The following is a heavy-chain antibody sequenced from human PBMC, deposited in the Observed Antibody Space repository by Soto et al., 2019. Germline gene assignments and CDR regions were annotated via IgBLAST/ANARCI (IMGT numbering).Heavy chain of an antibody. J-gene: IGHJ4*02. V-gene: IGHV1-69*06. CDR1: GGTFSSYA. Sequence: SVKVSCKASGGTFSSYAISWVRQAPGQGLEWMGGIIPVFGTGIYAQKFQGRVTITADKSTNTAYMELSSLRSEDTAVYFCARVGGTGGYTYGLDYWGQGTLVTSPQ. CDR2: IIPVFGTG. CDR3: ARVGGTGGYTYGLDY. D-gene: IGHD5-18*01.